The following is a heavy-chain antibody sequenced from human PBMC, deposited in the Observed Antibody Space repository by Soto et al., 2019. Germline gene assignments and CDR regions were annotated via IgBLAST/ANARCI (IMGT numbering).Heavy chain of an antibody. D-gene: IGHD5-18*01. V-gene: IGHV3-74*01. CDR2: IYSDGSGT. Sequence: EVQLVESGGGLVQPGGSLRLSCAASGFTFSNFWMHWVRQAPGKGLVWVSRIYSDGSGTTYADSVKGRFTISRDNAKSTLYLQMNSLSAEDTAVYYCATLNSFGSDYWGRGTLVTVSS. CDR1: GFTFSNFW. CDR3: ATLNSFGSDY. J-gene: IGHJ4*02.